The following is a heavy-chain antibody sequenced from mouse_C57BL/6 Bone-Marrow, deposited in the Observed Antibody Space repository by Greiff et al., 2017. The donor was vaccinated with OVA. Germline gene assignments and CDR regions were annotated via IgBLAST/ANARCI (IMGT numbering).Heavy chain of an antibody. D-gene: IGHD1-1*01. CDR3: ARGNLLLRPSYAMDY. V-gene: IGHV1-18*01. CDR2: INPNNGGT. Sequence: VQLQQSGPELVKPGASVKIPCKASGYTFTDYNMDWVKQSHGKSLEWIGDINPNNGGTIYNQKFKGKATLTVDKSSSTAYMELRSLTSEDTAVYYCARGNLLLRPSYAMDYWGQGTAVTVSS. J-gene: IGHJ4*01. CDR1: GYTFTDYN.